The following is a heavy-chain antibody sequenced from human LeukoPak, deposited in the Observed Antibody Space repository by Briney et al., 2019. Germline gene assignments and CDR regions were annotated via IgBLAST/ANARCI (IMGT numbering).Heavy chain of an antibody. V-gene: IGHV4-59*01. J-gene: IGHJ4*02. Sequence: SETLSLTCTVSGGSISSYYWSWIRQPPGKGLEWIGYIYYSGSTNYNPSLKSRVTISVDTSKNQFSLKLSSVTAADTAVYYCARDKNGPETWGQGTLVIVSS. CDR3: ARDKNGPET. CDR1: GGSISSYY. CDR2: IYYSGST. D-gene: IGHD1-14*01.